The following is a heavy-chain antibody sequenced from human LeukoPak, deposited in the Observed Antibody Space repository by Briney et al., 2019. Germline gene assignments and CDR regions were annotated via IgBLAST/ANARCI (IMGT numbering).Heavy chain of an antibody. V-gene: IGHV3-53*01. J-gene: IGHJ4*02. CDR2: IHSGGST. CDR1: GFTDSINY. CDR3: ARGNCDILTGYNY. D-gene: IGHD3-9*01. Sequence: GGSLRLSCAASGFTDSINYMSWLRQAPGKRREGVSVIHSGGSTYYADSAKGRFTISRDNSKNTLHLQMNSRRAEDTAVYYCARGNCDILTGYNYWGQGTLVTVSS.